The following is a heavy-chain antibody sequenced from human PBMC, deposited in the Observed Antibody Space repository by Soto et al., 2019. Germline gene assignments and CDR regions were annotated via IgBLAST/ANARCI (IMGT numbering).Heavy chain of an antibody. Sequence: ASVKVSCKASGYTFTGYYMHWVRQAPGQGLEWMGWINPNSGGTNYAQKFQGRVSMTRDTSISTAYMELSRLRSDDTAVYYCARDVGYCTNGVCFNPKNWFDPWGQGTLVTVSS. CDR3: ARDVGYCTNGVCFNPKNWFDP. CDR1: GYTFTGYY. V-gene: IGHV1-2*02. D-gene: IGHD2-8*01. J-gene: IGHJ5*02. CDR2: INPNSGGT.